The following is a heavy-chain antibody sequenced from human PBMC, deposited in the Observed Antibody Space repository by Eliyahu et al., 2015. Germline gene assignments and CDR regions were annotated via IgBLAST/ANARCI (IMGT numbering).Heavy chain of an antibody. CDR2: IHSGSNYA. CDR3: VRVAYDIWDGLDV. D-gene: IGHD3-9*01. Sequence: QVQLVESGGGLVNPGGSLRLSCVASGFIFSDYHMTWIPQPPGKGLEWVAXIHSGSNYAYYADSVKGRFAISRDNAAKSLFLDMHSLRDEDAAVYYYVRVAYDIWDGLDVWGQGTTVTVSS. CDR1: GFIFSDYH. J-gene: IGHJ6*02. V-gene: IGHV3-11*05.